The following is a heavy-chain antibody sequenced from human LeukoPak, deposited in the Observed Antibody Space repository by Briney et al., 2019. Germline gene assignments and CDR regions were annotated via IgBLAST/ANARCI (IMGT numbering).Heavy chain of an antibody. CDR1: GFDFGTYG. Sequence: GGSLRLSCAASGFDFGTYGMHWVRQPPGKGLEWVTFIQHDGSYEYYADSVKGRFTISRDNSKNTLYLQVNSLRAEDTAVYYCARHVVAVGFDYWGQGTLVTVSS. D-gene: IGHD3-22*01. J-gene: IGHJ4*02. CDR2: IQHDGSYE. V-gene: IGHV3-30*02. CDR3: ARHVVAVGFDY.